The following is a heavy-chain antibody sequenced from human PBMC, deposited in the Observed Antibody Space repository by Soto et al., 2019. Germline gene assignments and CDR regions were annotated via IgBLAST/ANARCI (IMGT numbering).Heavy chain of an antibody. D-gene: IGHD3-10*01. CDR3: ARCHYQLFRVDH. J-gene: IGHJ4*01. CDR1: GYSFTDYS. Sequence: GASVKVSCKASGYSFTDYSIQWMRQAPGQRPEWVGWINIGTGVTQISQRFQGRVNLSRDTSATTAYMELDSLRYEDMAVYYCARCHYQLFRVDHWGQGTLVTVSS. V-gene: IGHV1-3*04. CDR2: INIGTGVT.